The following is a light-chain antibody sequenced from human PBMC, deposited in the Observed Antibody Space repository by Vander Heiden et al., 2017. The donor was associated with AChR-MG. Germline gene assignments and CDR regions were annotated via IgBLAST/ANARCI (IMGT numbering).Light chain of an antibody. CDR1: NLGTKS. J-gene: IGLJ3*02. CDR3: QVWDGGSGHWV. CDR2: YDS. V-gene: IGLV3-21*04. Sequence: SYVLTPPPSVSMHPGPTARITCGGNNLGTKSVHWYQQKPGQAPVVVMFYDSDRPSGIPERFSGSSSGNTATLTISRVEAGDEADFYCQVWDGGSGHWVFGGGTKLTVL.